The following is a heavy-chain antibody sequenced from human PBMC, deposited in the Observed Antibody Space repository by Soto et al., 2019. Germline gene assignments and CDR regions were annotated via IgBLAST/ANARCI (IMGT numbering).Heavy chain of an antibody. CDR3: ARALRHVPQVWFGELFLGLGGFDY. J-gene: IGHJ4*02. CDR2: IYYSGST. Sequence: SETLSLTCTVSGGSISSGGYYWSWIRQHPGKGLEWIGYIYYSGSTYYNPSLKSRVTISVDTSKNQFSLKLSSVTAADTAVYYCARALRHVPQVWFGELFLGLGGFDYWGQGTLVTVSS. CDR1: GGSISSGGYY. V-gene: IGHV4-31*03. D-gene: IGHD3-10*01.